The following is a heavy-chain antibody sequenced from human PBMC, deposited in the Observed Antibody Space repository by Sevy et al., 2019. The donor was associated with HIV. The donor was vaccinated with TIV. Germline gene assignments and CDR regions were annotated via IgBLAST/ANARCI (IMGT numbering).Heavy chain of an antibody. CDR3: ARHCSSISCSHAFDI. Sequence: SETLSLTCAVYSGSFSGYCWSWIRQPPGKGLEWIGEINHSGSANYNPALKSRVTISVDTSKNQFSLKLSSVTAADTAVYYCARHCSSISCSHAFDIWGLGTMVTVSS. J-gene: IGHJ3*02. CDR2: INHSGSA. V-gene: IGHV4-34*01. CDR1: SGSFSGYC. D-gene: IGHD2-2*01.